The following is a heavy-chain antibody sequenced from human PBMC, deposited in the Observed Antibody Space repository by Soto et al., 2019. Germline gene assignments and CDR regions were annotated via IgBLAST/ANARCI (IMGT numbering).Heavy chain of an antibody. CDR2: MNPKSGGA. Sequence: ASVKVSCTTSGYTFTDYYTHWVRQAPGQGLEWMGWMNPKSGGAYFAQKFQGRVTLTRDTSIGTAYIEVNSLTSDDTAVYFCTREKIEISVGLSDAFDISGQAITLTVSS. D-gene: IGHD2-21*01. J-gene: IGHJ3*02. CDR1: GYTFTDYY. V-gene: IGHV1-2*02. CDR3: TREKIEISVGLSDAFDI.